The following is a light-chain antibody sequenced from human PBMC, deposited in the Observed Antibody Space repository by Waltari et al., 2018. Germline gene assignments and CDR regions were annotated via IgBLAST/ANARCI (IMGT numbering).Light chain of an antibody. J-gene: IGKJ1*01. CDR2: KVS. Sequence: DVVMTQSPLSLPVTLGQPASISCRSSQNLLSRDGNTYFKWFQQRPGQSPRRLFYKVSNRDSGVPDRFSGSGSGTDFTLRISRVEAEDVGIYYCMQGTHWPWTFGQGTKVEIK. CDR3: MQGTHWPWT. CDR1: QNLLSRDGNTY. V-gene: IGKV2-30*01.